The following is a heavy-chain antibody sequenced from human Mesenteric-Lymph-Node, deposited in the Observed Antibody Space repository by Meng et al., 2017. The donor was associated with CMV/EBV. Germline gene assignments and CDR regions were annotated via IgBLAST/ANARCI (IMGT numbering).Heavy chain of an antibody. D-gene: IGHD2-2*02. CDR1: GSSISSRNW. V-gene: IGHV4-4*02. CDR2: IYHSRRT. CDR3: ASAIGRTLFDY. J-gene: IGHJ4*02. Sequence: LTCAVPGSSISSRNWWRWVRQPPGKGLEWIGEIYHSRRTNYNPSLKSRVTISVDKSKNQFSLKLSSVTAADTAVYYCASAIGRTLFDYWGQGTLVTVSS.